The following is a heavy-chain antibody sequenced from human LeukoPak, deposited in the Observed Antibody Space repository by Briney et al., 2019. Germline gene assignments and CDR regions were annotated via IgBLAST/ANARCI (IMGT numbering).Heavy chain of an antibody. CDR2: IYPGDSDT. CDR3: ARNPMVRGVITPFDY. V-gene: IGHV5-51*01. CDR1: GYSFTSYW. J-gene: IGHJ4*02. D-gene: IGHD3-10*01. Sequence: GESLKISCKGSGYSFTSYWIGWVRQMPGKGLEWMGIIYPGDSDTRYSPSFQGQVTISADKSISTAYLQRSSLKASDTAMYYCARNPMVRGVITPFDYWGQGTLVTVSS.